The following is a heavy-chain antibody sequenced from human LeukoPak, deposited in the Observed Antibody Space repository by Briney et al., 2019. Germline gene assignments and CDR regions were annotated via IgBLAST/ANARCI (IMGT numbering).Heavy chain of an antibody. CDR2: IYYSGST. Sequence: SETLSLTCTVSGGSISSYYWSWIRQPPGKGLEWIGYIYYSGSTNYNPSLKSRVTISVDTSKNQFSLKLSSVTAADTAVYYCARSGPYGSGSYYFDYGGQGTLVTVSS. J-gene: IGHJ4*02. CDR3: ARSGPYGSGSYYFDY. D-gene: IGHD3-10*01. V-gene: IGHV4-59*01. CDR1: GGSISSYY.